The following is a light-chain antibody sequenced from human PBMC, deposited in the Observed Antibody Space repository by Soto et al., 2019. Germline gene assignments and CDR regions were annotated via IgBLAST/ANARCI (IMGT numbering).Light chain of an antibody. V-gene: IGKV1-33*01. CDR1: PDISNY. Sequence: DIQMTQSPSSLSASVGDRVTITCQASPDISNYLNWYQQKPGKAPKLLIYDASNLETGVPSRFSGSGSGTDFTFTISSLQPEDIATYYCQQYDNLPPRTFGQGTKLQIK. CDR3: QQYDNLPPRT. CDR2: DAS. J-gene: IGKJ2*01.